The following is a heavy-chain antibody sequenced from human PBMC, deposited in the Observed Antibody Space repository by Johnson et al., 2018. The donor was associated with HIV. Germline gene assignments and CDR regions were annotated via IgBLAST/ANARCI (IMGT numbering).Heavy chain of an antibody. CDR1: GFTFSDYY. CDR2: ISGSGGST. J-gene: IGHJ3*02. V-gene: IGHV3-11*04. Sequence: QVQLVESGGGVVQPGRSLRLSCAASGFTFSDYYMSWIRQAPGKGLEWVSAISGSGGSTYYADSVKGRFTISRGNAKNSLYLQMNSLRAEDTAVYYCARDQDSSGYYLDAFDIWGQGTMVTVSS. CDR3: ARDQDSSGYYLDAFDI. D-gene: IGHD3-22*01.